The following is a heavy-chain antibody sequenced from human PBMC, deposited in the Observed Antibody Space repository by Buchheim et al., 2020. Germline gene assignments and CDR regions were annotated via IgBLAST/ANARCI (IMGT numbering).Heavy chain of an antibody. V-gene: IGHV3-30-3*01. CDR3: ARGNGMDV. CDR2: ISYDGSNK. Sequence: VQLLESGGGVVQPGRSLRLSCAASGFTFSSYAMHWVRQAPGKGLEWVAVISYDGSNKYYADSVKGRFTISRDNSKNTLYLQMNSLRAEDTAVYYCARGNGMDVWGQGTT. CDR1: GFTFSSYA. J-gene: IGHJ6*02.